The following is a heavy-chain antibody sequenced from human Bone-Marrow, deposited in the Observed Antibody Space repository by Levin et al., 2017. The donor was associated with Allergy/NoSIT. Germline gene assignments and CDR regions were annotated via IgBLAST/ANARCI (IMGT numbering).Heavy chain of an antibody. D-gene: IGHD2-8*01. CDR3: ARGGVVYAMGYFYYGMDV. Sequence: GGSLRLSCTASGFTFTTYWMTWVRQAPGKGLEWVARIKHDGSDKYYVDSVKGRFTVSRDNAKKSLYLHMNSLGVEDTAVYFCARGGVVYAMGYFYYGMDVGAQGTRSPSP. V-gene: IGHV3-7*01. CDR2: IKHDGSDK. J-gene: IGHJ6*02. CDR1: GFTFTTYW.